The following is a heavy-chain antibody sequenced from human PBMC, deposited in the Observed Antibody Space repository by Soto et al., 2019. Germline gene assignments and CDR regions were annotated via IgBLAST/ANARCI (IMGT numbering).Heavy chain of an antibody. CDR3: ARSGVVGHPCRY. Sequence: AGGSLRLSYAASGFNFSSYSMNWVRQAPGKGLEWVSSISSSSSYIYYADSVKGRFTISRDNAKNSLYLQMNSLRAEDTAVYYCARSGVVGHPCRYWGQGTLVTVSS. V-gene: IGHV3-21*01. CDR2: ISSSSSYI. J-gene: IGHJ4*02. CDR1: GFNFSSYS. D-gene: IGHD1-26*01.